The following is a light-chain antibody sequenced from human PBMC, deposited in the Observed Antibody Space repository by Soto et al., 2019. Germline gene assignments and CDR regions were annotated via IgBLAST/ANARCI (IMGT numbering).Light chain of an antibody. CDR1: QGVSSN. J-gene: IGKJ1*01. CDR2: GAS. Sequence: EIVMTQSPATLSVSPGERATLSCRASQGVSSNLAWYQQIPGQAPRLLIYGASTRATGIPARFGGSGSGTEFTLTISSLQSEDFAVYYCQQYNNWPPERTFGQGTRVE. CDR3: QQYNNWPPERT. V-gene: IGKV3-15*01.